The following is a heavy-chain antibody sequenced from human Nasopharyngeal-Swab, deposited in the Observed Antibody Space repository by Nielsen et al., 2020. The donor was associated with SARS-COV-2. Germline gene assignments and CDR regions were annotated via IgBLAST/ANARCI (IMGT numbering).Heavy chain of an antibody. CDR3: ARDHPTYPSY. V-gene: IGHV1-18*01. CDR2: ISAYNGNT. CDR1: GYTFTSYA. J-gene: IGHJ4*02. D-gene: IGHD2-2*01. Sequence: ASVKVSCKASGYTFTSYAMHWVRQAPGQGLEWMGWISAYNGNTNYAQKLQGRVTMTTDTSTSTAYMELRSLRSDDTAVYYCARDHPTYPSYWGQGTLVTVSS.